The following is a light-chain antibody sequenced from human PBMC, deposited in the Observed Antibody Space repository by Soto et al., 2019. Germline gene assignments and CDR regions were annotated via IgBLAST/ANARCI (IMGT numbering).Light chain of an antibody. CDR2: DAS. V-gene: IGKV1-5*01. Sequence: DIQMTQSPSSLSASVGDRVTITCRASQSISSWLAWYQQKPGKAPKLLIYDASTLESGVPSRFSGSGSGTEFTLTITSLQPDDFATYYCQQYNVYSPWTFGQGTKVE. J-gene: IGKJ1*01. CDR3: QQYNVYSPWT. CDR1: QSISSW.